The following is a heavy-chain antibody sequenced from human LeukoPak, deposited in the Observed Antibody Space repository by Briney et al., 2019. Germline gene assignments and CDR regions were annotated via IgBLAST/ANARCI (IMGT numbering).Heavy chain of an antibody. Sequence: SETLSLTCTVSGYSISSGYYWGWIRPPPGKGLEWIGSIYHSGSTYYNPSLKSRVTISVDTSKNQFSLELSSVTAADTAVYYCARDGRLLHYFDYWGQGTLVTVSS. J-gene: IGHJ4*02. CDR2: IYHSGST. V-gene: IGHV4-38-2*02. D-gene: IGHD1-26*01. CDR1: GYSISSGYY. CDR3: ARDGRLLHYFDY.